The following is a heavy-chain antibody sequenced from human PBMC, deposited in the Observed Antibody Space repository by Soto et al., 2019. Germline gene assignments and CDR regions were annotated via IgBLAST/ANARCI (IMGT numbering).Heavy chain of an antibody. CDR1: GGSISSSSYY. CDR2: IYYSGST. J-gene: IGHJ3*02. Sequence: QLQLQESGPGLVKPSETLSLTCTVSGGSISSSSYYWGWVRQPPGKVLEWTGRIYYSGSTYYNPSLKSPVHISVHTSKTQFSVKLSSVTAADTAVYYCAITRDGYNFGTFDIWGQGTMVTVSS. CDR3: AITRDGYNFGTFDI. V-gene: IGHV4-39*01. D-gene: IGHD5-12*01.